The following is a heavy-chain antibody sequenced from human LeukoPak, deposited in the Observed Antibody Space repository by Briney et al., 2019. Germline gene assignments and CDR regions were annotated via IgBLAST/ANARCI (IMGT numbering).Heavy chain of an antibody. V-gene: IGHV4-34*01. D-gene: IGHD2-2*01. CDR2: INHSGST. CDR3: ARGASKYQLLLNWFDP. CDR1: GGSFSGYY. Sequence: SETLSLTCAVYGGSFSGYYWSWIRQPPGKGLEWIGEINHSGSTNYNPSLKSRVTISVDTSKNQFSLKLSSVTAADTAVYYCARGASKYQLLLNWFDPWGQGTLVTVSS. J-gene: IGHJ5*02.